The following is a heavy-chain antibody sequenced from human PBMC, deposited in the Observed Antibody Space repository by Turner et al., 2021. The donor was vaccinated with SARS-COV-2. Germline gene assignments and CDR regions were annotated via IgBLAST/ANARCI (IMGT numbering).Heavy chain of an antibody. V-gene: IGHV3-23*01. CDR1: GSIFSSYA. CDR3: AKDRVGGPIIVVPAATLDY. Sequence: EVQLLESGGGLVRPGGYLRLSCLASGSIFSSYAVSWVRQTAVKGVEWVSAISGNGGITDYADSVKSRFTIYRDNSKNTLYLQMNSLRTEDTAVYYCAKDRVGGPIIVVPAATLDYWGQGTLVTVSS. J-gene: IGHJ4*02. D-gene: IGHD2-2*01. CDR2: ISGNGGIT.